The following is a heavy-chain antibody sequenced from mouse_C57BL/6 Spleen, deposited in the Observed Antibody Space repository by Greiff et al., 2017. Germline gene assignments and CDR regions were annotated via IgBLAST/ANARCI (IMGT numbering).Heavy chain of an antibody. D-gene: IGHD1-1*01. Sequence: QVQLQQPGAALVRPGSSVKLSCKASGYTFTSYWMHWVKQRPIQGLEWIGNIDPSDSETHYNQKFKDKATLTVDKSSSTAYMQLSSLTSEDSAVYYCARSVGITTGAMDYWGQGTSVTVSS. CDR3: ARSVGITTGAMDY. J-gene: IGHJ4*01. CDR1: GYTFTSYW. V-gene: IGHV1-52*01. CDR2: IDPSDSET.